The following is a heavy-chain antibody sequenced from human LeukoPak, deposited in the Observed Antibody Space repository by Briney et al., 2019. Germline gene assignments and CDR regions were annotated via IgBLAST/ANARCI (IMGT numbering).Heavy chain of an antibody. J-gene: IGHJ2*01. V-gene: IGHV3-30*18. CDR1: GFTFSSYG. Sequence: GGSLRLSCAASGFTFSSYGMHWVRQAPGKGLEWVAVISYDGSNKYYADSVKGRFTISRDNSRNTLYLQMNSLRAEDTAVYYCAKARSYWYFDLWGRGTLVTVSS. CDR3: AKARSYWYFDL. CDR2: ISYDGSNK.